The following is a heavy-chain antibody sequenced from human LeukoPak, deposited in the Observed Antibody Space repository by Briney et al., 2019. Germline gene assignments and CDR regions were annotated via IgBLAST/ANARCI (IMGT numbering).Heavy chain of an antibody. Sequence: GGSLRLSCAASGFTFSSYNMNWVRQAPGKGLEWVSFISSSTSYIYYADSMKGRFTISRDNAKNSLYLQMNSLRAEDTAVFYCARFRGNGYGNYYFDYWGQGTLVTVSS. V-gene: IGHV3-21*01. CDR1: GFTFSSYN. J-gene: IGHJ4*02. CDR2: ISSSTSYI. CDR3: ARFRGNGYGNYYFDY. D-gene: IGHD5-18*01.